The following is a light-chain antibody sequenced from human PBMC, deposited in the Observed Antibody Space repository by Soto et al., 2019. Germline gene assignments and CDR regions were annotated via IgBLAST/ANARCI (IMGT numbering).Light chain of an antibody. CDR2: WAS. J-gene: IGKJ4*01. V-gene: IGKV4-1*01. Sequence: DIVMTQSPDSLPVSLGERATIDCKSSQSVLSDSINKNYLAWYQQKPGQPPRLLIYWASTRECGVPDRFSGSGSGTDFTLTISSLQSEDLAVYYCQQYYSISDTFGGGTKVDIK. CDR1: QSVLSDSINKNY. CDR3: QQYYSISDT.